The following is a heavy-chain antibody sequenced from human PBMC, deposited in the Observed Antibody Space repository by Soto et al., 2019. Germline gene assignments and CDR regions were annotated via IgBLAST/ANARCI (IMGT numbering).Heavy chain of an antibody. CDR3: ARVPIWGIAASFTEDY. CDR1: GGSFSGYY. Sequence: SETLSLTCAVYGGSFSGYYWSWIRQPPGKGLEWIGEINHSGSTNYNPSLKSRVTISVDTSKNQFSLKLSSVTAADTAVYYCARVPIWGIAASFTEDYWGQGTLVTVSS. J-gene: IGHJ4*02. V-gene: IGHV4-34*01. CDR2: INHSGST. D-gene: IGHD6-13*01.